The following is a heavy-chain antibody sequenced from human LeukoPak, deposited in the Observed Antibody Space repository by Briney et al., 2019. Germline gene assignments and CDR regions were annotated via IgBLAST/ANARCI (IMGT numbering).Heavy chain of an antibody. CDR2: VYHSGST. V-gene: IGHV4-38-2*01. J-gene: IGHJ4*02. CDR3: ARHNRPATDDFWSGYYFRILSPFYY. CDR1: GYSISSGYY. Sequence: SQTLSLTRAVSGYSISSGYYWGWIRQPTGKGLEWIGSVYHSGSTYYNPSLKSRFNISVDTSKNQFSLKLSSVTAADTAVYYCARHNRPATDDFWSGYYFRILSPFYYWGQGTLVTVSP. D-gene: IGHD3-3*01.